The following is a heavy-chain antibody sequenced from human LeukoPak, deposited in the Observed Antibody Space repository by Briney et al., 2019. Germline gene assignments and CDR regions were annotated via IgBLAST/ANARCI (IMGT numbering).Heavy chain of an antibody. CDR1: GFTFSSYW. V-gene: IGHV3-74*01. D-gene: IGHD2-15*01. Sequence: GGSLRLSCAASGFTFSSYWMHWVRQAPGKGLVWVSCINSDGSSTSYADSVKGRFTISRDNAKNTLYLQMNSLRAEDTAVYYCARVWAWSYDYRGQGTLVTVSS. CDR3: ARVWAWSYDY. CDR2: INSDGSST. J-gene: IGHJ4*02.